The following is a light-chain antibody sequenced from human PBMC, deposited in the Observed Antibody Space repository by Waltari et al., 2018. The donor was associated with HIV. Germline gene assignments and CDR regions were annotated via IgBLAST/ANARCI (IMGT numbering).Light chain of an antibody. CDR1: VLPKQY. V-gene: IGLV3-25*03. J-gene: IGLJ2*01. Sequence: SYELTQPPSVSVSPGQTARIPCSGDVLPKQYAYWYQQKPGQAPLIMIYKDRERPSGIPERFSGSTSGTTVTLTISGVQAEDEADYYCQSSDSSGTYVVFGGGTKLTVL. CDR3: QSSDSSGTYVV. CDR2: KDR.